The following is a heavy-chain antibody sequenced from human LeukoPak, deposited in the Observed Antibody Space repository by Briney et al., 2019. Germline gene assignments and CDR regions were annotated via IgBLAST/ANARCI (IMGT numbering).Heavy chain of an antibody. Sequence: PGGSLRLSCAASGFTFSSYAMHWVRQAPGKGLEWVAVISYDGSNKYYADSVKGRFTISRDNSKNTLYLQMNSLRAEDTAVYYCAREQVLLWFGEGYYFDYWGQGTLVTVSS. CDR2: ISYDGSNK. CDR3: AREQVLLWFGEGYYFDY. V-gene: IGHV3-30-3*01. CDR1: GFTFSSYA. J-gene: IGHJ4*02. D-gene: IGHD3-10*01.